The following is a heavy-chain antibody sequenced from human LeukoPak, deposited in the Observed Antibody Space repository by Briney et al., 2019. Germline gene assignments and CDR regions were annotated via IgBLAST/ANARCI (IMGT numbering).Heavy chain of an antibody. CDR3: ARKRDIVVVPASLEPNAFDI. CDR2: INHSGST. Sequence: SETLSLTCSVYGGSFSGYYWSWIRQPPGKGLEWIGEINHSGSTNYNPSLKSRDTISVDTSKNQFSLKLSSVTAADTAVYYCARKRDIVVVPASLEPNAFDIWGQGTMVTVSS. V-gene: IGHV4-34*01. J-gene: IGHJ3*02. CDR1: GGSFSGYY. D-gene: IGHD2-2*01.